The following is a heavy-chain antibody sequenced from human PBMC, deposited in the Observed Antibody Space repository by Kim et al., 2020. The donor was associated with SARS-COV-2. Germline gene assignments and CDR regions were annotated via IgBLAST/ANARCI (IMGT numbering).Heavy chain of an antibody. Sequence: GESLKISCQGSGYIFTPYYIGWVRQMPGKGLEWMGVIYPGDSHTRYNPSFQGQVTISVDKSINTAYLQRNNLEASDTAMYYCTSRGGLGEIDAFDIWGQGTQVPVSP. CDR1: GYIFTPYY. V-gene: IGHV5-51*01. D-gene: IGHD3-3*01. J-gene: IGHJ3*02. CDR3: TSRGGLGEIDAFDI. CDR2: IYPGDSHT.